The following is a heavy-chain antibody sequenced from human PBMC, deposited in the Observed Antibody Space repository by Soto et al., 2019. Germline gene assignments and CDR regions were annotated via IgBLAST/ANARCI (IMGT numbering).Heavy chain of an antibody. Sequence: SLRLSCAASGFTFRDFSMNWVRQAPGKGLEWISYISNDRTQYADSVKGRFTISRDNAKNSLYLQMNSLSAEDAAVYYCVRDREWSFDYWGQGTLVTVSS. CDR3: VRDREWSFDY. CDR1: GFTFRDFS. V-gene: IGHV3-48*01. J-gene: IGHJ4*02. D-gene: IGHD2-8*01. CDR2: ISNDRT.